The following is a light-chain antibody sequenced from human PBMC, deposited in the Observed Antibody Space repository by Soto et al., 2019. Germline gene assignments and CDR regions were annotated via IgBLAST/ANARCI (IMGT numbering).Light chain of an antibody. Sequence: QSALTQPSSVSGSPGQSLTISCTGTTSDVGSYNRVSWYQQTPGTAPKLIIYDVGSRPSGVPDRFSGSKSGNTASLTISGLQAEDEADYYCDSYTTSSTYVFGTGTKVTVL. CDR1: TSDVGSYNR. CDR3: DSYTTSSTYV. CDR2: DVG. J-gene: IGLJ1*01. V-gene: IGLV2-18*02.